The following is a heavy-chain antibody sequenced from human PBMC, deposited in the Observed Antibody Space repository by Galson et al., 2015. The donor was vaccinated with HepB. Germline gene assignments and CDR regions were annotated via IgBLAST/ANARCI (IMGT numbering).Heavy chain of an antibody. V-gene: IGHV3-30*18. J-gene: IGHJ4*02. CDR2: ISYDGSNK. CDR1: GFTFSSYG. Sequence: SLRLSCAASGFTFSSYGMHWVRQAPGKGLEWVAVISYDGSNKYYADSVKGRFTISRDNSKNTLYLQMNSLRAEDTAVHYCAKTGRSGWYFDYWGQGTLVTVSS. CDR3: AKTGRSGWYFDY. D-gene: IGHD6-19*01.